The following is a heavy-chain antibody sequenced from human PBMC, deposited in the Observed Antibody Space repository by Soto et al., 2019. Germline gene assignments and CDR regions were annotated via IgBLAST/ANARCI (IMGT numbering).Heavy chain of an antibody. CDR2: IGTAGDT. Sequence: PGGSLRLSCAASGFTFSSYDMHWVRQATGKGLEWVSAIGTAGDTYYPGSVKGRFTISRENAKNFLYLQMNSLRAGDTAVYYCARSESLGSGYFYYYGMDVWGQGTTVTVSS. D-gene: IGHD2-15*01. CDR3: ARSESLGSGYFYYYGMDV. V-gene: IGHV3-13*01. J-gene: IGHJ6*02. CDR1: GFTFSSYD.